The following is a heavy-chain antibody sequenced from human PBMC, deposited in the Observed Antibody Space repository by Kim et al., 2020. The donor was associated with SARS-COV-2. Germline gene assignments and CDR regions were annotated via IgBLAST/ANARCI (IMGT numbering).Heavy chain of an antibody. D-gene: IGHD6-19*01. J-gene: IGHJ4*02. V-gene: IGHV4-39*01. CDR3: ARNLAVATYYFDY. Sequence: YNPSLKSRVTISVDTSKNQFSLKLSSVTAADTAVYYCARNLAVATYYFDYWGQGTLVTVSS.